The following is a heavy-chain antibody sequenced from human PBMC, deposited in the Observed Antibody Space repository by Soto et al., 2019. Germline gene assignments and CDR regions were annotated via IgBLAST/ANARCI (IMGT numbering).Heavy chain of an antibody. CDR1: GGSIRSYY. CDR3: ARLEVGLWYFDV. Sequence: QVQLQESGPGLVKPSETLALTCTVSGGSIRSYYWSWIRQPPGKGLEWLGYMYEGGSTNYNPSLRSRVTLSVATSENQFSLKLTSVTAADTAVYYCARLEVGLWYFDVWGRGTLVSVSS. J-gene: IGHJ2*01. CDR2: MYEGGST. V-gene: IGHV4-59*08. D-gene: IGHD2-2*01.